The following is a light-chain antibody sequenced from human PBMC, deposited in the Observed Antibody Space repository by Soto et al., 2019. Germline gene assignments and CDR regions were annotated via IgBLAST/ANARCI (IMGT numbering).Light chain of an antibody. CDR2: SAS. J-gene: IGKJ1*01. V-gene: IGKV3-20*01. Sequence: PGERATLSCRASRTVDGNYLAWYHQKPGQPPRLLIHSASTRAPGIPDRFSASGAGTDFTLTISRLEPEDSAVYYCQQYSASPRTFGQGTKVEIK. CDR1: RTVDGNY. CDR3: QQYSASPRT.